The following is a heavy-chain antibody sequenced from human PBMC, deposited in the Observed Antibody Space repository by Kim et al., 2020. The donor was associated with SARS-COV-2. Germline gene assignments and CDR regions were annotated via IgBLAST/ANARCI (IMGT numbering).Heavy chain of an antibody. CDR2: TSDSGDTT. D-gene: IGHD1-26*01. V-gene: IGHV3-23*01. CDR3: AKEGAADLYYFDY. Sequence: GGSLRLSCAASGLTFNNYAMSWVRQAPGKGLECVSATSDSGDTTYYADFVRGRFTISRDNSKNTLFLQMNSLRAEDTAVYYCAKEGAADLYYFDYWGQGT. J-gene: IGHJ4*02. CDR1: GLTFNNYA.